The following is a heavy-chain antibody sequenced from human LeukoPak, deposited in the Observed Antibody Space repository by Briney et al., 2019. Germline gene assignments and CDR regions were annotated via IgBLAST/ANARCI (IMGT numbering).Heavy chain of an antibody. CDR3: ARRGGGKYYDILTGRHFDY. V-gene: IGHV5-51*01. J-gene: IGHJ4*02. Sequence: GESLKISYKGSGYTFSSYWIGWVRQMPGKGLEWMGIIYPGDSDTKYSPSFQGQVTISVDKSISTAYLQWSGLKASDTAIYYCARRGGGKYYDILTGRHFDYWGQGTLVTVSS. CDR1: GYTFSSYW. D-gene: IGHD3-9*01. CDR2: IYPGDSDT.